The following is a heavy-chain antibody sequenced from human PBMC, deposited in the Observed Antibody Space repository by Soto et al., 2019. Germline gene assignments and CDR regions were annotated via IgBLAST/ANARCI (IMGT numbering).Heavy chain of an antibody. CDR1: GGFISSYY. Sequence: QVQLQESGPGLVKPSETLSLTCTVSGGFISSYYWSWIRQPPGKGLEWIGYIYYSGSTNYNPSLKSRVTISVDTSKNQFSLKLSSVTAADTAVYYCARGEPTAMWGDAFDIWGQGTMVTVSS. CDR3: ARGEPTAMWGDAFDI. V-gene: IGHV4-59*01. D-gene: IGHD5-18*01. J-gene: IGHJ3*02. CDR2: IYYSGST.